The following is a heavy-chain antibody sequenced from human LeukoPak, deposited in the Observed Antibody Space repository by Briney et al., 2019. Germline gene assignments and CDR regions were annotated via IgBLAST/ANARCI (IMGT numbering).Heavy chain of an antibody. Sequence: TGGSLRLSCAASGFTFSSYGMHWVRQAPGKGLEWVAFIRYDGSNKYYADSAKGRFTISRDNSKNTLYLQMNSLRAEDTAVYYCAKDQFRVTTTPLDYWGQGTLVTVSS. CDR1: GFTFSSYG. D-gene: IGHD4-11*01. V-gene: IGHV3-30*02. CDR3: AKDQFRVTTTPLDY. J-gene: IGHJ4*02. CDR2: IRYDGSNK.